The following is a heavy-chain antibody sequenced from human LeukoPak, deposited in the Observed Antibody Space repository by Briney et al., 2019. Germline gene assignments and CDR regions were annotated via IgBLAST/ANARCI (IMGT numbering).Heavy chain of an antibody. CDR2: IQDSGTT. D-gene: IGHD3-10*01. CDR1: GGSISSGDYY. J-gene: IGHJ6*02. Sequence: SETLSLTCTVSGGSISSGDYYWSWIRQSPGKGLEWIGYIQDSGTTTYNPSLKSRVIMSVDTSKNQLSLKLTSVTAADTAVYYCARDHLWFGLYYYGMDVWGQGTTVTVSS. V-gene: IGHV4-61*08. CDR3: ARDHLWFGLYYYGMDV.